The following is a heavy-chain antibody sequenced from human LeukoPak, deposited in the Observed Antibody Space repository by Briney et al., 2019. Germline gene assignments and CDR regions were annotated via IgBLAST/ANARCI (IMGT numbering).Heavy chain of an antibody. CDR2: ISPSGGST. D-gene: IGHD4-23*01. CDR1: LYTLTRYY. V-gene: IGHV1-46*01. J-gene: IGHJ4*01. CDR3: ARDRVIYSFGSNSEFDY. Sequence: SVKVSCKASLYTLTRYYMHLVRQAPAHALEGVGIISPSGGSTSYAQMFQGRVTMTRDMSTSTVYMELSSLRSEDTAVYYCARDRVIYSFGSNSEFDYWGHGTLVTVSS.